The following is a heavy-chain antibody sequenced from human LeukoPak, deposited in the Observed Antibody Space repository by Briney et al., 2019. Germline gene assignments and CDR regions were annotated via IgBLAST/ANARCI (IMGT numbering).Heavy chain of an antibody. Sequence: GGSLRLSCAASGFTFSSYWMHWVRQAPGKGLVWVSRINTDGSSTSYADSVKGRFTISRDNAKNTLYLQMNSLRAEDTAVYYCARDGGWQPGGYYGSGSYHYYGMDVWGQGTTVTVSS. J-gene: IGHJ6*02. CDR1: GFTFSSYW. V-gene: IGHV3-74*01. CDR3: ARDGGWQPGGYYGSGSYHYYGMDV. D-gene: IGHD3-10*01. CDR2: INTDGSST.